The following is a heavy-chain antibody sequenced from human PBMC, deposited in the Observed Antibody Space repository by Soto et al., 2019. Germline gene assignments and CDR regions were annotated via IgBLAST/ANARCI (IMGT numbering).Heavy chain of an antibody. CDR1: GFTFSSYA. CDR2: ISGSGGST. CDR3: AKGRQRAVAGKGFDYYYYGIDV. D-gene: IGHD6-19*01. V-gene: IGHV3-23*01. J-gene: IGHJ6*02. Sequence: GGSLRLSCAASGFTFSSYAMSWVRQAPGKGLEWVSAISGSGGSTYYADSGKGRFTISRDNSKNTLYLQMNSLRAEDTAVYYCAKGRQRAVAGKGFDYYYYGIDVWGQGTTVTVSS.